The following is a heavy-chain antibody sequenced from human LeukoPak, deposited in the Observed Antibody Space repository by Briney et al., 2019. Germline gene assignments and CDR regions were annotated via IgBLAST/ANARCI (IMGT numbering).Heavy chain of an antibody. J-gene: IGHJ4*02. CDR1: GYTFTGYY. CDR3: ARDSYYYGSGSLLW. Sequence: ASVKVSCTASGYTFTGYYMHWVRQAPGQGLEWMGWINPNSGGTNYAQKFQGWVTMTRDTSISTAYMELSRLRSDDTAVYYCARDSYYYGSGSLLWWGQGTLVTVSS. V-gene: IGHV1-2*04. D-gene: IGHD3-10*01. CDR2: INPNSGGT.